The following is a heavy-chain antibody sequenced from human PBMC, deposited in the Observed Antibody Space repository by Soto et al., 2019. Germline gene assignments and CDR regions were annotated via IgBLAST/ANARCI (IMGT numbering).Heavy chain of an antibody. Sequence: EVQLVESGGGLIQPGGSLRLSCAASGFTVSSNYMSWVRQAPGKGLEWVSVIYSGGSTYYADSVKGRFTISRDNSENTLYLQMNSLRAEDTAVYYCASPALGVGDAFDIWGQGTMVTVSS. J-gene: IGHJ3*02. CDR3: ASPALGVGDAFDI. D-gene: IGHD3-10*01. CDR1: GFTVSSNY. CDR2: IYSGGST. V-gene: IGHV3-53*01.